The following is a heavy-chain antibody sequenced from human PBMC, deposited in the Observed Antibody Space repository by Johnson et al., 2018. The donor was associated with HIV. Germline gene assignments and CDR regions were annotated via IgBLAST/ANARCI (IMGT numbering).Heavy chain of an antibody. D-gene: IGHD3-3*01. J-gene: IGHJ3*02. CDR1: GFTFSSYW. Sequence: VQLVESGGGLVQPGGSLRLSCAASGFTFSSYWMHWVRQAPGKGLVWVSRINSDGSSTRYADSVKGRFTISRDNSKNSLYLQMSSLRTEDTALYYCVKDIQVGVSDAFDIWGQGTTVTVSS. CDR2: INSDGSST. CDR3: VKDIQVGVSDAFDI. V-gene: IGHV3-74*01.